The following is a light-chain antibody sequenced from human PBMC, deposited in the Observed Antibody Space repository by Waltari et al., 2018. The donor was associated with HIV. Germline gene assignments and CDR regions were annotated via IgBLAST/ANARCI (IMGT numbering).Light chain of an antibody. Sequence: DIQMTQSPSSLSAYIGDTVIITCRAGQTVNNYLNWYQQTPGKAPKLLIYGASTLQRGVPSRFSGSGSGTDFTLTITGLQPDDYGTYYCQQSHSGPRTFGQGTKLEMK. CDR1: QTVNNY. CDR3: QQSHSGPRT. V-gene: IGKV1-39*01. CDR2: GAS. J-gene: IGKJ1*01.